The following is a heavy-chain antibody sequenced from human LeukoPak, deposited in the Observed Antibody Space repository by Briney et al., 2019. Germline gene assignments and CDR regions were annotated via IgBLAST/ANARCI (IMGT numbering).Heavy chain of an antibody. CDR1: GYSFASYW. D-gene: IGHD2-21*02. CDR3: ARGDIVVVTATQGYNWFDA. J-gene: IGHJ5*02. Sequence: GGSLKISCKASGYSFASYWIGWVRQMPGKGLEWMGVIYPGDSTTRYSPSFQGRVTISADKSISTAYLQWSSLKASDTAMYYCARGDIVVVTATQGYNWFDAWGQGTLVTVSS. V-gene: IGHV5-51*01. CDR2: IYPGDSTT.